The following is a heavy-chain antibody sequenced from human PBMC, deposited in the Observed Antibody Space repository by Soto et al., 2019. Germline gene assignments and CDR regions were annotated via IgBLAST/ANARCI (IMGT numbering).Heavy chain of an antibody. CDR2: ISYDGSNK. Sequence: QVQLVESGGGVVQPGRSLRLSCAASGFTFRIYAMHWVRQAPGKGLECVAVISYDGSNKFYRDSVKGRFTISRDNSKNPVYLQINRLRYEDTAVYYCARGDREDIAVVIGARPGEYGVDVWGQGTTVTVSS. CDR3: ARGDREDIAVVIGARPGEYGVDV. J-gene: IGHJ6*02. V-gene: IGHV3-30-3*01. D-gene: IGHD2-15*01. CDR1: GFTFRIYA.